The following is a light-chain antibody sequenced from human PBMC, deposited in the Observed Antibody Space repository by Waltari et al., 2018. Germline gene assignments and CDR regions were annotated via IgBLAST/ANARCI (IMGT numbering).Light chain of an antibody. Sequence: QPVLTQPPPASGTPGRRVTLPCSGIGSNIGNRYVDWYQQLPGTAPKLLIYTNNQRPSGVPDRFSGSKSGTSASLAISGLRSEDGADYYCAAWDDSLSGRVFGGGTKLTVL. V-gene: IGLV1-47*01. J-gene: IGLJ3*02. CDR3: AAWDDSLSGRV. CDR1: GSNIGNRY. CDR2: TNN.